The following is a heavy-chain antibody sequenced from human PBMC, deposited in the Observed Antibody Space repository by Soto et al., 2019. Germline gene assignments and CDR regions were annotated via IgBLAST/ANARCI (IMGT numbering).Heavy chain of an antibody. V-gene: IGHV1-69*04. J-gene: IGHJ6*03. CDR3: ARDMKGETLRGYSGYGDYYYYMDV. CDR1: GGTFSSYT. D-gene: IGHD5-12*01. Sequence: ASVKVSCKASGGTFSSYTISWVRQAPGQGLEWMGRIIPILGIANYAQKFQGRVTITADKSTSTAYMELSSLRSEDTAVYYCARDMKGETLRGYSGYGDYYYYMDVWGKGTTVTVSS. CDR2: IIPILGIA.